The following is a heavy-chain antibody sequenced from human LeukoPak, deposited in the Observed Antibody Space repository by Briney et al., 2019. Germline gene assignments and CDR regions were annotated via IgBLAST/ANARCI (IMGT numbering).Heavy chain of an antibody. CDR2: IIPIFGTA. CDR3: ARDLRQWEPPRGSWFDP. J-gene: IGHJ5*02. CDR1: GGTFSSYA. V-gene: IGHV1-69*13. Sequence: SVKVSCKASGGTFSSYAISWVRQAPGQGLEWMGGIIPIFGTANYAQKFQGRVTITADESTSTAYMELSSLRSEDTAVYYCARDLRQWEPPRGSWFDPWGQGTLVTVSS. D-gene: IGHD1-26*01.